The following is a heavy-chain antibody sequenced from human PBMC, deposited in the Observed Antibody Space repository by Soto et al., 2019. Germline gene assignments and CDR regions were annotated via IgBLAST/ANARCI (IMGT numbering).Heavy chain of an antibody. CDR1: GYTFTSYG. Sequence: EASLKVSCKASGYTFTSYGISWVRQAPGQGLEWMGWISAYNGNTNYAQKLQGRVTMTTDTSTSTAYMELRSLRSDDTAVYYCARDNRYCSGGSCYLNWFDPWGQGTLVTVSS. V-gene: IGHV1-18*01. CDR2: ISAYNGNT. J-gene: IGHJ5*02. D-gene: IGHD2-15*01. CDR3: ARDNRYCSGGSCYLNWFDP.